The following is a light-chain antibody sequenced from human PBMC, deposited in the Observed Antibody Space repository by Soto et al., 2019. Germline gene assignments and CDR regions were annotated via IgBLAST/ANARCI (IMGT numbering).Light chain of an antibody. Sequence: EVVLTQSPATLSVSPGERATRSCRASQSVSSNLAWYQQKPGQAPRLLIYGASTRATGVPARFSGSGSGTEFTLTISSLQSEDFALYYCQHYHNWPPWTFGQGTKVDIK. CDR1: QSVSSN. CDR2: GAS. CDR3: QHYHNWPPWT. J-gene: IGKJ1*01. V-gene: IGKV3-15*01.